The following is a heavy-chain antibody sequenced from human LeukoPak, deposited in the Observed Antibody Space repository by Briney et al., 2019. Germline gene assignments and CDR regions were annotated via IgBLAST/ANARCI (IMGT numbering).Heavy chain of an antibody. CDR2: IYPGDSDA. D-gene: IGHD1-7*01. Sequence: GESLKISCKGSGYSFTSYWIGWVRQMPGKGLEWMGIIYPGDSDARYSPSFQGQVTISADKSISTAYLQWSSLKASDTAMYYCARHGTPSTRAYYYGMDVWGQGTTVTVSS. CDR3: ARHGTPSTRAYYYGMDV. J-gene: IGHJ6*02. V-gene: IGHV5-51*01. CDR1: GYSFTSYW.